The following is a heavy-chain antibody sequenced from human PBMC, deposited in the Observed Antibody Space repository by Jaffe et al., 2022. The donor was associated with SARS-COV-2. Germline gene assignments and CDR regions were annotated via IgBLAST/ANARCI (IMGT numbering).Heavy chain of an antibody. CDR2: ISGGGATT. J-gene: IGHJ3*02. V-gene: IGHV3-23*01. Sequence: EVQLLESGGGWVQTGGSLRLSCAASGFTFSSYAMSWVRQAPGKGLEWVSVISGGGATTYYADSVKGRFTISRDNSKNTLYLQMNSLRAEDTALYYCAKDVLIDPKRAFDIWGQGTMLSVSS. CDR1: GFTFSSYA. D-gene: IGHD2-8*01. CDR3: AKDVLIDPKRAFDI.